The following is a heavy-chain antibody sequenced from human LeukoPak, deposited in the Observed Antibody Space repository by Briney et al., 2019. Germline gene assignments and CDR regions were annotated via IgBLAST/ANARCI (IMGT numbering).Heavy chain of an antibody. J-gene: IGHJ4*02. D-gene: IGHD6-13*01. CDR2: IYYSGST. CDR3: ARHPGMAAAGTKDGRLDY. Sequence: SETLSLTCTVSGGSISSSSYYWGWIRQPPGKGLEWIGSIYYSGSTYYNPSLKSRVTISVDTSKNQFSLKLSSVTAAEMAVYYCARHPGMAAAGTKDGRLDYWGQGTLVTVSS. V-gene: IGHV4-39*01. CDR1: GGSISSSSYY.